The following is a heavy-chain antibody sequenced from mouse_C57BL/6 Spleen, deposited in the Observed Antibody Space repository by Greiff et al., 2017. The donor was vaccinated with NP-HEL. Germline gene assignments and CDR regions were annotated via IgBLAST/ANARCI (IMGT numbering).Heavy chain of an antibody. V-gene: IGHV7-3*01. CDR2: IRNKANGYTT. J-gene: IGHJ3*01. Sequence: EVMLVESGGGLVQPGGSLSLSCAASGFTFTDYYMSWVRQPPGKALEWLGFIRNKANGYTTEYSASVKGRFTISGDNSQSILYLQMNALRAEDSATYYCARYDYDAFAYWGQGTLVTVSA. CDR3: ARYDYDAFAY. CDR1: GFTFTDYY. D-gene: IGHD2-4*01.